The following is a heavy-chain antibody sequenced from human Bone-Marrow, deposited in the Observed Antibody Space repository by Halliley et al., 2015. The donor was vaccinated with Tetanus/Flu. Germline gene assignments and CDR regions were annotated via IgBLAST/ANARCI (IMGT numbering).Heavy chain of an antibody. V-gene: IGHV1-69*12. Sequence: QVQLVQSGAEVKKPGSSVKVSCKASGDSFGSYAIAWVRQAPGQGLEWMGGIIPITETPNYAQKFQGRVTITADESTSTAYMELSSLGSVDTAVYYCAIGTMASWYFGLWGRGALVTVSS. D-gene: IGHD2-8*01. CDR2: IIPITETP. CDR3: AIGTMASWYFGL. CDR1: GDSFGSYA. J-gene: IGHJ2*01.